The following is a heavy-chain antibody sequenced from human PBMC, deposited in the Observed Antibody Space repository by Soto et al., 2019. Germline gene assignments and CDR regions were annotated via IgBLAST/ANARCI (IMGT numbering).Heavy chain of an antibody. CDR1: GGSISSSSNH. D-gene: IGHD6-13*01. CDR2: IYYSENT. V-gene: IGHV4-39*07. CDR3: ARKGAAASYAHYYMDV. J-gene: IGHJ6*03. Sequence: SETLSLTCTVSGGSISSSSNHWGWIRQPPGKGLEWIGNIYYSENTYYNPSLKSRVTISVDTSRNRLSLNLTSATAADTAVYYCARKGAAASYAHYYMDVWGRGTAVTVSS.